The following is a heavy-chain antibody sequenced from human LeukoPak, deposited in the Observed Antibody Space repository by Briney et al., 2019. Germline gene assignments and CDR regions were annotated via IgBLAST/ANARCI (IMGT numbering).Heavy chain of an antibody. D-gene: IGHD3-16*02. V-gene: IGHV1-18*01. CDR2: ISAYNGNT. Sequence: ASVKVSCKASGYTFTSYGISWVRQAPGQALEWMGWISAYNGNTNYAQKLQGRVTMTTDTSTSTAYMELRSLRSDDTAVYYCARAGPRDPVYDYVWGSYRSYYFDYWGQGTLVTVSS. J-gene: IGHJ4*02. CDR3: ARAGPRDPVYDYVWGSYRSYYFDY. CDR1: GYTFTSYG.